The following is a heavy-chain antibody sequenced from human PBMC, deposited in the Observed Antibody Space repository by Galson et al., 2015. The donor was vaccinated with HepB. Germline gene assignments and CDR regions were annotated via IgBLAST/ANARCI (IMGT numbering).Heavy chain of an antibody. J-gene: IGHJ4*02. V-gene: IGHV3-11*06. Sequence: SLRLSCAASGFTFSDYYVSWIRQAPGKGLEWVSYISSSSSYTNYADSVKGRFTISRDNAKNSLYLQMNSLRAEDTAVYYCARAHFSGIQLWFYFDYWGQGTLVTVSS. D-gene: IGHD5-18*01. CDR2: ISSSSSYT. CDR1: GFTFSDYY. CDR3: ARAHFSGIQLWFYFDY.